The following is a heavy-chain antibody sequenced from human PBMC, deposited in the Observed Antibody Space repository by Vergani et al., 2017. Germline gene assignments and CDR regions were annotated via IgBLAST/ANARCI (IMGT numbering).Heavy chain of an antibody. V-gene: IGHV1-46*03. CDR2: INPSGGST. Sequence: QVLLVQSGAEVKNPGASVRVSCKTSGYTFTNYYIHWVRQAPVQGLEWMGIINPSGGSTTYAQQFQGRLTMTRDTSTSTVYMDLSNLRSEDTAVDYCARPHGDILPPDPRRLDYWGQGTLVTVSS. CDR3: ARPHGDILPPDPRRLDY. CDR1: GYTFTNYY. J-gene: IGHJ4*02.